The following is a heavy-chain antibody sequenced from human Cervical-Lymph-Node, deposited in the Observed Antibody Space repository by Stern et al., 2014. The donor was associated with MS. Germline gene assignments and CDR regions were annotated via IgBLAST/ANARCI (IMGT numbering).Heavy chain of an antibody. CDR3: ATPSTVTVGGMDV. CDR1: GGTFSTQA. V-gene: IGHV1-69*01. Sequence: QVQLVESGAEVKKPGSSVKVSCKASGGTFSTQAINWVRQAPGQGLEWVGGIIPIFGTPNYAHQVQDRVTITTDESTSTAYMDLSSLRSEDTAVYYCATPSTVTVGGMDVGGQGTTVTVPS. CDR2: IIPIFGTP. J-gene: IGHJ6*02. D-gene: IGHD4-17*01.